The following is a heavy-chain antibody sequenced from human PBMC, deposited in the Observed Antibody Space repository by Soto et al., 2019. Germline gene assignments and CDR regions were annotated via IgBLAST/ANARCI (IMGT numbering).Heavy chain of an antibody. Sequence: ESGGGVVQPGRSLRLSCAASGFTFSSYGMHWVRQAPGKGLEWVAVIWYDGSNKYYADSVKGRFTISRDNSKNTLYLQMNSLRAEDTAVYYCARGSHDYGDYVLDYWGQGTLVTVSS. CDR1: GFTFSSYG. J-gene: IGHJ4*02. CDR2: IWYDGSNK. CDR3: ARGSHDYGDYVLDY. V-gene: IGHV3-33*01. D-gene: IGHD4-17*01.